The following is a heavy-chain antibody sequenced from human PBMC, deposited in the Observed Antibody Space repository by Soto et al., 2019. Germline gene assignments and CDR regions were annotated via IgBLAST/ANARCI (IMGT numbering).Heavy chain of an antibody. V-gene: IGHV4-30-2*01. D-gene: IGHD3-9*01. CDR1: GGSISSGGYS. CDR2: IYHSGST. Sequence: SETLSLTCAVSGGSISSGGYSWSWIRQPPGKGLEWIGYIYHSGSTYYNPSLKSRVTISVDRSKNQFSLKLSSVTAADTAVYYCARERLSYDILTGYYTRPDYFDYWGQGTLVTVSS. J-gene: IGHJ4*02. CDR3: ARERLSYDILTGYYTRPDYFDY.